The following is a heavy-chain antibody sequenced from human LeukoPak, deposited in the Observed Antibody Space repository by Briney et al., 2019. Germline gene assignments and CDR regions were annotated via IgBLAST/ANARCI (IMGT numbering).Heavy chain of an antibody. D-gene: IGHD1-26*01. CDR3: ARFRSTSGSYPLDY. CDR1: GFTFSDYY. J-gene: IGHJ4*02. CDR2: ISGIGGYI. Sequence: PGGSLRLSCAASGFTFSDYYMSWVRQAPGKGLEWVSAISGIGGYIYYADSVKGRFTMSRDNSKNTLYLQMNSLRAEDTAVYYCARFRSTSGSYPLDYWGQGTLVAVSS. V-gene: IGHV3-23*01.